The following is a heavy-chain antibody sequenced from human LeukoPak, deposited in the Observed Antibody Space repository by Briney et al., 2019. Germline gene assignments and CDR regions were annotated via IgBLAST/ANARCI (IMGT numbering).Heavy chain of an antibody. CDR1: GFTFSSYA. V-gene: IGHV3-30-3*01. CDR3: ARSGRGLLDAFDI. Sequence: GRSLRLSCAASGFTFSSYAMHWVRQAPGKGLEWVAVISCDGSNKYYADSVKGRFTISRDNSKNTLYLQMNSLRAEDTAVYYCARSGRGLLDAFDIWGQGTMVTVSS. D-gene: IGHD2-15*01. J-gene: IGHJ3*02. CDR2: ISCDGSNK.